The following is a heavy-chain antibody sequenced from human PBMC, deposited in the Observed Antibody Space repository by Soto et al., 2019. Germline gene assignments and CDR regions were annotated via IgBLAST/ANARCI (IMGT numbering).Heavy chain of an antibody. J-gene: IGHJ4*01. CDR3: AREDGIAGETSAFDY. Sequence: GGSLRLSCAASGFTFSDYYMSWIRQAPGKGLEWVSYISSSGSTIYYADSVKGRFTISRDNAKNSLYLQMNSLTAEDTAVYYCAREDGIAGETSAFDYWGHGTLVTVSS. CDR1: GFTFSDYY. CDR2: ISSSGSTI. D-gene: IGHD1-26*01. V-gene: IGHV3-11*04.